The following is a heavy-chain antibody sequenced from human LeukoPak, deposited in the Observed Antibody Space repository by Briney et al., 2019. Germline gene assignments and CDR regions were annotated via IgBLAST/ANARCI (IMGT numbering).Heavy chain of an antibody. CDR2: ISGSSRTI. V-gene: IGHV3-48*01. Sequence: PGGSLRLSCAASGFTLSSYSMNWVRQAPGKGLEWLSYISGSSRTIYYADSVKGRFTISRDNAKNSLYLQMNSLRAEDTAVYYCARSSGGTYFDYWGQGTLVTVSS. CDR3: ARSSGGTYFDY. J-gene: IGHJ4*02. D-gene: IGHD5-12*01. CDR1: GFTLSSYS.